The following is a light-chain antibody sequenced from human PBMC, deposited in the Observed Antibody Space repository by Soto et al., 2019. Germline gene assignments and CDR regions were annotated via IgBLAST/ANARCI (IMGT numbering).Light chain of an antibody. V-gene: IGKV3-20*01. Sequence: PGERATLSCRASQCVCIRCLAWYQQKPGQAPRLLIFGASSRATGIPDRFSGSGSGTDFTLTISRLEPEDFAVYYCQHYGTSPWTFGQGTKVEIK. CDR3: QHYGTSPWT. J-gene: IGKJ1*01. CDR1: QCVCIRC. CDR2: GAS.